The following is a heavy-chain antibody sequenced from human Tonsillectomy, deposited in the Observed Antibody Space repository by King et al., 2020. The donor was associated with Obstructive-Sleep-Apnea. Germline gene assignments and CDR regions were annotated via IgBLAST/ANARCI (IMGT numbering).Heavy chain of an antibody. V-gene: IGHV5-51*01. CDR2: IYPGDSDT. J-gene: IGHJ4*02. CDR1: GYSFTGYW. D-gene: IGHD3-22*01. Sequence: VQLVESGAEVKNPGESLKISCEGSGYSFTGYWIGWVRQMPGKGLEWMGIIYPGDSDTRYSPSFQGQVTISADKSIRTAYLQWCSLKASDTAMYYCARVECDSSGYYYALDYWGQGTLVTVSS. CDR3: ARVECDSSGYYYALDY.